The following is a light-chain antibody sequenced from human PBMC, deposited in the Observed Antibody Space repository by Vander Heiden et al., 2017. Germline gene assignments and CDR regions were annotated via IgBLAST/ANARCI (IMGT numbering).Light chain of an antibody. J-gene: IGKJ1*01. CDR3: QQNYNTPPT. V-gene: IGKV1-39*01. CDR2: AAS. Sequence: IQITHSPSSLSASVCDRVTNTFRARQSICSQLIRLQAEPGKGPTPLTYAASSLRSWVPTKVNGSGAGDKFTLTNHRPQPEDFAAYYCQQNYNTPPTFGQGTKVEIK. CDR1: QSICSQ.